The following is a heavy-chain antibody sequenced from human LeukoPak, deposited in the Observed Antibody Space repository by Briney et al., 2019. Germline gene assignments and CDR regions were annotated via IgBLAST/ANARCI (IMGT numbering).Heavy chain of an antibody. V-gene: IGHV3-30*04. CDR2: ISYDGSNK. CDR3: ARVADGYSYLNYFDY. Sequence: GGSLRLSCAASGFTFSSYAMHWVRQAPGKGLEWVAVISYDGSNKYYADSVKGRFTISRDNSKNTLYLQMNSLRAEDTAVYYCARVADGYSYLNYFDYWGQGTLVTVSS. CDR1: GFTFSSYA. D-gene: IGHD5-18*01. J-gene: IGHJ4*02.